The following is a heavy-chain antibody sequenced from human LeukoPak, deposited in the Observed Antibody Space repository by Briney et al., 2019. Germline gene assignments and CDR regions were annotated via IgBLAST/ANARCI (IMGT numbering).Heavy chain of an antibody. CDR3: ARHIGTYHDY. D-gene: IGHD1-26*01. CDR1: GFTISSCP. Sequence: GGSLRLSCAASGFTISSCPRTWLRQAPGKGLEWVANIKQDGSEKYYVNSVKARFTISRDNAKNSLYLQMDSLRAEDTAVYYCARHIGTYHDYWGQGTLVTVSS. CDR2: IKQDGSEK. J-gene: IGHJ4*02. V-gene: IGHV3-7*01.